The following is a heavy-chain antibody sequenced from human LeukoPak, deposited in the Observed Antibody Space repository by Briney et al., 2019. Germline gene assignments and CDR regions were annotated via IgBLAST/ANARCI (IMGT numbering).Heavy chain of an antibody. V-gene: IGHV3-30*03. D-gene: IGHD5-12*01. CDR1: GFSLSSYG. CDR2: ISYDGSSK. CDR3: ARDGGYVGDY. Sequence: GRSLRLSCAASGFSLSSYGVHWGRQAPGKGLEWVALISYDGSSKYYADSVKGRFTIPRDNSKTTLYLQMNSLRAQDSAVYYCARDGGYVGDYWGQGTLVTVSS. J-gene: IGHJ4*02.